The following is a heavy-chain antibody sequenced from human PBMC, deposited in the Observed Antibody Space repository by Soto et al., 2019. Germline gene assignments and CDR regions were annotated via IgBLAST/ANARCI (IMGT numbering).Heavy chain of an antibody. CDR2: ISGSGGST. V-gene: IGHV3-23*01. D-gene: IGHD3-3*01. J-gene: IGHJ4*02. Sequence: XGSLTLSCSASGFTFSSYAMSWVRQAPGKGLDWVSAISGSGGSTYYADSVKGRFTISRDNSKNTLYLQMNSLRAEDAAVYYCASEDYDFWSGYYTRSYFDYWGQGTLVTVSS. CDR1: GFTFSSYA. CDR3: ASEDYDFWSGYYTRSYFDY.